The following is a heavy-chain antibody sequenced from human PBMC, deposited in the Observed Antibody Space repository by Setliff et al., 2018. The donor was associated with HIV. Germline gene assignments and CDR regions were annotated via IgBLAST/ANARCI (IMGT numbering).Heavy chain of an antibody. Sequence: RSLTCTVSGDSMSRHYWSWIRQPPGKGLEFIGNIYSNGNTKYNPSLKSRVIMSVDTSKNQFSLKLSSVTAADTAVYYCARDDYGALYGMDVWGQGTTVTVSS. CDR2: IYSNGNT. J-gene: IGHJ6*02. D-gene: IGHD4-17*01. CDR1: GDSMSRHY. V-gene: IGHV4-4*08. CDR3: ARDDYGALYGMDV.